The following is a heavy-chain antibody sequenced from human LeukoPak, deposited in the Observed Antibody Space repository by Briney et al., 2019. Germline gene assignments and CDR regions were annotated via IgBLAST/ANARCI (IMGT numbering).Heavy chain of an antibody. V-gene: IGHV3-74*03. Sequence: GGSLRLSCAASGFTFSSHWMHWLRQAPGKALVWFSRISSDGSSTTYADSVKGRFTISRDNAKNTLYLQMNSLRAEDTAVYYCARVGLYCRGGSCYDCWGQGTLVTVSS. J-gene: IGHJ4*02. D-gene: IGHD2-15*01. CDR2: ISSDGSST. CDR1: GFTFSSHW. CDR3: ARVGLYCRGGSCYDC.